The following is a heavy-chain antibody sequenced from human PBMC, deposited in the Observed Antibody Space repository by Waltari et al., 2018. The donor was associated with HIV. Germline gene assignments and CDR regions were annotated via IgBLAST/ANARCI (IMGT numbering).Heavy chain of an antibody. Sequence: EVKLLESGGGLIQPGGSLRLSCATSGFSIDTYGMSWVRQVPGMGLDWLSSISGSGVVTHYSYSVRDRFTISRDTSKNTVSLHMNSLRAEDTATYYCTTCDSGEKSYYYYSGMDVWGQGTTVIVSS. D-gene: IGHD4-17*01. CDR1: GFSIDTYG. CDR3: TTCDSGEKSYYYYSGMDV. J-gene: IGHJ6*02. CDR2: ISGSGVVT. V-gene: IGHV3-23*01.